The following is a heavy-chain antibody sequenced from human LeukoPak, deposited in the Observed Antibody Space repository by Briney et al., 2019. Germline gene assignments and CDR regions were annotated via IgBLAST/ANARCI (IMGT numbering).Heavy chain of an antibody. D-gene: IGHD2-2*01. CDR3: ARAVVVVPAATEPDLYYYYYGMDV. CDR2: IYYSGST. V-gene: IGHV4-59*01. Sequence: SETLSLTCTVSGDSISSYYWTWIRQPPGKGLEWIGYIYYSGSTNYNPSLKSRVTISVDTSKNQFSLKLSSVTAADTAVYYCARAVVVVPAATEPDLYYYYYGMDVWGQGTTVTVSS. J-gene: IGHJ6*02. CDR1: GDSISSYY.